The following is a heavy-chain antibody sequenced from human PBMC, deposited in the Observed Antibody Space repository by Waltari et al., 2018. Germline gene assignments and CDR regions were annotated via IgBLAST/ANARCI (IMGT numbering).Heavy chain of an antibody. D-gene: IGHD6-13*01. CDR3: AKDFDIAAARGHFDY. CDR1: GFTFSSYA. V-gene: IGHV3-23*04. Sequence: EVQLVESGGGLVQPGGSLRLSCAASGFTFSSYAMSWVRQAPGRGLDWVLVISCSCYSTYYADSAKGRFTISRDNSKNTLYLQMNSLRAEDTAVYYCAKDFDIAAARGHFDYWGQGTLVTVSS. CDR2: ISCSCYST. J-gene: IGHJ4*02.